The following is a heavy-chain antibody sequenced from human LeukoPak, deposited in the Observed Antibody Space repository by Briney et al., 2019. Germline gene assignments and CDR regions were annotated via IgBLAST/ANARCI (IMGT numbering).Heavy chain of an antibody. CDR2: IYYSGST. J-gene: IGHJ6*03. V-gene: IGHV4-59*01. CDR3: ARSYSSSWYITQYYYYMDV. CDR1: GGSISSYY. D-gene: IGHD6-13*01. Sequence: PSETLSLTCTVSGGSISSYYWSWIRQPPGKGLEWIGYIYYSGSTNYNPSLKSRVTISVDTSTNQFSLKLSSVTAADTAVYYCARSYSSSWYITQYYYYMDVWGKGTTVTVSS.